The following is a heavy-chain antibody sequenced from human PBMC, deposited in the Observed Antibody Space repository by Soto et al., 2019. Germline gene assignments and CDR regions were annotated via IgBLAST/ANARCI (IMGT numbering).Heavy chain of an antibody. D-gene: IGHD2-15*01. J-gene: IGHJ3*02. CDR1: GFTFSSYA. CDR3: ARANHGEGRAFDI. Sequence: GGSLRLSCAASGFTFSSYAMHWVRQAPGKGLEWVAVISYDGSNKYYADSVKGRFTISRDNSKNTLYLQMNSLRAEDTAVHYCARANHGEGRAFDIWGQGTMVTVSS. V-gene: IGHV3-30*04. CDR2: ISYDGSNK.